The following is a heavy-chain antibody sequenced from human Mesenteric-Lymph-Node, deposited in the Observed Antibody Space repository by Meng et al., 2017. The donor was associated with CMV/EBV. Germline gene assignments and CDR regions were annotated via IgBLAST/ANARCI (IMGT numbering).Heavy chain of an antibody. V-gene: IGHV4-59*01. J-gene: IGHJ6*02. Sequence: SETLSLTCTVSGGSISSYYWSWIRQPPGKGLEWIGYIYYSGSTNYNPSLKSRVTISVDTSKNQFSLKLSSVTAADTAVYYCARGNYDFWSGYTLSEYYYYGMDVWGQGTTVTVSS. CDR2: IYYSGST. CDR3: ARGNYDFWSGYTLSEYYYYGMDV. CDR1: GGSISSYY. D-gene: IGHD3-3*01.